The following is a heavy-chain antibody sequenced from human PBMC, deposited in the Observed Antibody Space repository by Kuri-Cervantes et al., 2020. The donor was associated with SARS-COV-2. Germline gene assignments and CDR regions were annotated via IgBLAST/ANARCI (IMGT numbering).Heavy chain of an antibody. J-gene: IGHJ6*03. CDR2: IYNGGST. V-gene: IGHV4-31*03. CDR1: GGSVSSGGYY. Sequence: SETLSLTCTVSGGSVSSGGYYWSWIRQNPGKGLEWIGYIYNGGSTYYNPSLKSRLTISVDTSKNQFSLKLSSVTAADTAVYYCARSPPIVVVPAANPRNYYYYYMDVWGKGTTVTVSS. CDR3: ARSPPIVVVPAANPRNYYYYYMDV. D-gene: IGHD2-2*01.